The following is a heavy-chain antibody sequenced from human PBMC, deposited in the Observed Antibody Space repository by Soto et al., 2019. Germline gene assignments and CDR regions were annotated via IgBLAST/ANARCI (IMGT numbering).Heavy chain of an antibody. J-gene: IGHJ3*02. CDR3: AREIDYYDSSGYYTSVHHAFDI. D-gene: IGHD3-22*01. CDR1: RFTFDTYS. V-gene: IGHV3-48*02. CDR2: ISSISNTI. Sequence: EVQLVESGGGLVQPGGSLRLSCAASRFTFDTYSMNWVRQAPGKGLEWVSYISSISNTIYYADSVKGRFTISRDNAKNSLSLQMNSLRDEDTAVYYCAREIDYYDSSGYYTSVHHAFDIWGQGTMVTVSS.